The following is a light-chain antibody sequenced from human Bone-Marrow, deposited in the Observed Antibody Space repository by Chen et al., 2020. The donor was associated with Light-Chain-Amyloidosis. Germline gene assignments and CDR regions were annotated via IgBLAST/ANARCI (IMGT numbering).Light chain of an antibody. CDR2: GAS. CDR3: QQYNNWPPYT. CDR1: QSVRNN. V-gene: IGKV3-15*01. Sequence: EIVMTQSPAILSVSPGERATLSCRASQSVRNNLAWYQQNPGQAPRLLIYGASTRATGIPARFSGGGSGTEFTLTISSLQSEDFAVYYCQQYNNWPPYTFGQGTKLEIK. J-gene: IGKJ2*01.